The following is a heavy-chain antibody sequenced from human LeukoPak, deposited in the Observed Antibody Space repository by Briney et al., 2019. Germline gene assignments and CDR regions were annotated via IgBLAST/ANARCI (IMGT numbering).Heavy chain of an antibody. CDR1: GYTFTGYY. J-gene: IGHJ4*02. D-gene: IGHD6-13*01. CDR3: ARVRIAAAGTSLVHY. V-gene: IGHV1-2*02. CDR2: INPNSGGT. Sequence: ASVKVSCKASGYTFTGYYMHWVRQAPGQGLEWMGWINPNSGGTNYAQKFQGRVTMTRDTSISTAYMELSRLRSDDTAVYYCARVRIAAAGTSLVHYWGQGTLVTVSS.